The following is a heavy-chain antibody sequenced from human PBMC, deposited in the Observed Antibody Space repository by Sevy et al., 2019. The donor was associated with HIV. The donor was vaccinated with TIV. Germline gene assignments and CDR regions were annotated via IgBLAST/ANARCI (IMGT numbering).Heavy chain of an antibody. CDR3: ARLSRNNVVVTGVRRDGFDV. CDR2: IYYTGKT. D-gene: IGHD2-21*02. V-gene: IGHV4-59*01. CDR1: GGSISTYY. J-gene: IGHJ3*01. Sequence: SETLSLTCTVSGGSISTYYWGWIRQPPGKGLQWIGYIYYTGKTNYNPSLQTPVTMSIDTSKNQFSLRLSSVTSADTAIYYCARLSRNNVVVTGVRRDGFDVWGQRTMVTVSS.